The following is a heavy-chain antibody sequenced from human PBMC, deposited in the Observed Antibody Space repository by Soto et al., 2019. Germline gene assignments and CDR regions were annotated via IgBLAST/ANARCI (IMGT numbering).Heavy chain of an antibody. J-gene: IGHJ4*02. Sequence: QVQLVQSGAEVKKPGSSVKVSCKASGGTFSSYAISWVRQAPGQGLEWMGGIIPIFGTAKYAQKFQGRVTITADESTTPPSMELRSVRCEETAGYTWAKDGGAGGWGQGTLVTVSS. V-gene: IGHV1-69*12. D-gene: IGHD3-16*01. CDR1: GGTFSSYA. CDR3: AKDGGAGG. CDR2: IIPIFGTA.